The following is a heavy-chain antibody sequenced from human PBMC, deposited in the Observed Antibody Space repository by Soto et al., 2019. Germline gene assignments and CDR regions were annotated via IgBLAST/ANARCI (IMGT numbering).Heavy chain of an antibody. J-gene: IGHJ6*02. CDR3: ARTRSFTLGFYYDGMDV. CDR2: IYPGDPDT. V-gene: IGHV5-51*01. CDR1: GYSFAIYW. D-gene: IGHD6-6*01. Sequence: GESLKISCQGSGYSFAIYWIGWVRQMPWKDLEWMGIIYPGDPDTRYSPSFQGQVTISADKSLRTAYLQWTSLKASDTALYYCARTRSFTLGFYYDGMDVWGQGTTVTVSS.